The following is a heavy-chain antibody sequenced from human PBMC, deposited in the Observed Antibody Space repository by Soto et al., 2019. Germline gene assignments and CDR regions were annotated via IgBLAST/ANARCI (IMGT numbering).Heavy chain of an antibody. CDR1: GFTFSSYE. D-gene: IGHD6-13*01. V-gene: IGHV3-48*03. CDR3: ARDQEAGSFFPYYYGMDV. CDR2: ISSSGSTI. Sequence: GGSLRLSCATSGFTFSSYEMNWVRQAPGKGLEWVSYISSSGSTIYYADSVKGRFTISRDNAKNSLYLQMDSLGAEDTAGYYCARDQEAGSFFPYYYGMDVWGQGTTVTVSS. J-gene: IGHJ6*02.